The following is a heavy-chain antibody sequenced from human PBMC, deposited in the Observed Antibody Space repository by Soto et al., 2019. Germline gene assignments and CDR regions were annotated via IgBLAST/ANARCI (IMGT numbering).Heavy chain of an antibody. Sequence: PGGSLRLSCAASGFTFSSYAMHWVRQAPGKGLEWVAVISYDGSNKYYADSVKGRFTISRDNSKNTLYLQMNSLRAEDTAVYYCARTRFVGWFDPWGQGTLVTVSS. V-gene: IGHV3-30-3*01. CDR2: ISYDGSNK. CDR3: ARTRFVGWFDP. D-gene: IGHD6-6*01. CDR1: GFTFSSYA. J-gene: IGHJ5*02.